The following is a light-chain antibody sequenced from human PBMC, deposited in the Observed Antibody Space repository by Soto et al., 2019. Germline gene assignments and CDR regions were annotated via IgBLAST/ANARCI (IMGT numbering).Light chain of an antibody. CDR1: SSDVGSYNR. J-gene: IGLJ1*01. CDR3: SSYTSSSTYV. V-gene: IGLV2-18*02. Sequence: QSALNQPPYGYRAHRRAGPISSTGTSSDVGSYNRVSWYQQPPGTAPKLMIYEVSNRPSGVPDRFSGSKSGNTASLTISGLQAEDEADYYCSSYTSSSTYVFGTGTKVTVL. CDR2: EVS.